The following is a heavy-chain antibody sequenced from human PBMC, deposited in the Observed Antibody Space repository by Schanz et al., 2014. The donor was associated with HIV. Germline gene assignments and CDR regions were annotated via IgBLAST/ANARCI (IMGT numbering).Heavy chain of an antibody. CDR3: ASDPPQNGYNSLDY. V-gene: IGHV1-18*04. D-gene: IGHD5-12*01. Sequence: QVQLVQSGAEVKKPGASVKVSCKASGYTFSDYYMHWLRQAPGQGLEWMGWISAYNGNTNYAQKLQGRVTITADESASTAYMELSGLTSGDTAVYYCASDPPQNGYNSLDYWGQGTLVTVSS. CDR1: GYTFSDYY. J-gene: IGHJ4*02. CDR2: ISAYNGNT.